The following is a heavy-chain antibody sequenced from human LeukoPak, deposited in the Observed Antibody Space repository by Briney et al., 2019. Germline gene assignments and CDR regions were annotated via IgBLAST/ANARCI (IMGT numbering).Heavy chain of an antibody. V-gene: IGHV3-23*01. Sequence: PGGCLRLSCAAAGSTFSGYVMSWVRQAPGKGLEWVSSISPCGGATYYAESVKGRFTISRDNSKNTLYLQMNSLRAEDTAVYYCAKWGAFEYSSSGYYYGMDVWGQGTTVTVSS. CDR3: AKWGAFEYSSSGYYYGMDV. CDR1: GSTFSGYV. CDR2: ISPCGGAT. J-gene: IGHJ6*02. D-gene: IGHD6-6*01.